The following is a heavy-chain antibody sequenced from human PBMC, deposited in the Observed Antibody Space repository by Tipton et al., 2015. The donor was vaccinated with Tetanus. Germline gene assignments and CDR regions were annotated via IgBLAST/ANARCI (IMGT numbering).Heavy chain of an antibody. D-gene: IGHD6-19*01. V-gene: IGHV4-4*07. Sequence: TLSLTCTVSGGSISSYYWSWIRQPAGKGLEWIGRIYTSGSTNYNPSLKSRVTMSVDTSRDQFSLKLKSVTPEDTAVYYCARSLGSGRYFDYWGQGTLVTVSS. CDR3: ARSLGSGRYFDY. J-gene: IGHJ4*02. CDR1: GGSISSYY. CDR2: IYTSGST.